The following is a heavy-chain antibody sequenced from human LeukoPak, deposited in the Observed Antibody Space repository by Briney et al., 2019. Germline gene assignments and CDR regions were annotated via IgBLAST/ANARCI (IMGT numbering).Heavy chain of an antibody. D-gene: IGHD3-16*01. CDR3: ARAHNWGTLAGAFDI. J-gene: IGHJ3*02. Sequence: PSPTLSLTCTVSGGSISSGSYYWSWIRQPAGKGLEWIGRIYTSGSTNYNPSLKSRVTISVDTSKNQFSLKLSSVTAADTAVYYCARAHNWGTLAGAFDIWGQGTMVTVSS. V-gene: IGHV4-61*02. CDR2: IYTSGST. CDR1: GGSISSGSYY.